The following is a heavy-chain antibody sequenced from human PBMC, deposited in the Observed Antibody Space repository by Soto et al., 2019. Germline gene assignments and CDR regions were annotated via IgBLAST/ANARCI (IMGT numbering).Heavy chain of an antibody. CDR2: IIGSGGRT. CDR3: AKADDCWSGYHVYYYYCMDV. J-gene: IGHJ6*02. Sequence: GGALRLSCAASGFNSSSYAMSWVRQAPGEGLEWVSGIIGSGGRTYYAYSVKGRFNISRDNSKHTLYLQINRLRAQDTAVYYCAKADDCWSGYHVYYYYCMDVWGQGTTVTVSS. CDR1: GFNSSSYA. V-gene: IGHV3-23*01. D-gene: IGHD3-3*01.